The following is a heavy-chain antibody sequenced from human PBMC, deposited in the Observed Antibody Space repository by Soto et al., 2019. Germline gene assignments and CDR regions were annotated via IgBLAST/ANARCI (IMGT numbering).Heavy chain of an antibody. CDR1: EGTFSSYA. D-gene: IGHD3-22*01. CDR2: IIPIFGTA. Sequence: ASVKVSCKASEGTFSSYAISWVRQAPGQGLEWMGGIIPIFGTANYAQKFQGRVTITADDSTSTAYMELSSLRSEDTAVYYCARVAYYYDSSGYYPPDYYYYGMDVWGQGTTVTVS. V-gene: IGHV1-69*13. CDR3: ARVAYYYDSSGYYPPDYYYYGMDV. J-gene: IGHJ6*02.